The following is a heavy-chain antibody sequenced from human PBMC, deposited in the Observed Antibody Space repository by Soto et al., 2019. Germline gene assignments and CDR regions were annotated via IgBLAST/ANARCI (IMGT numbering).Heavy chain of an antibody. CDR2: IYYSGST. Sequence: SETLSLTCTVSGGSISSGGYYWSWIRQHPGKGLEWIGYIYYSGSTYYNPSLKSRVTISVDTSKNQFSLKLSSVTAADTAVYYCARADGLQSLYYFDYWGQGTLVTVSS. CDR3: ARADGLQSLYYFDY. J-gene: IGHJ4*02. V-gene: IGHV4-31*03. CDR1: GGSISSGGYY. D-gene: IGHD4-4*01.